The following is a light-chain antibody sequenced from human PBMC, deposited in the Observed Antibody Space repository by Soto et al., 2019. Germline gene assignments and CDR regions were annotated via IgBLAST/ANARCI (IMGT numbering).Light chain of an antibody. CDR1: QSISSW. J-gene: IGKJ3*01. CDR2: DAS. CDR3: QQYKSYSFT. V-gene: IGKV1-5*01. Sequence: DIQMTQSPSTLSASVGDRATITCRASQSISSWLAWYQKKPGKAPKLLIYDASNLESGVPSRFSGSGSGTEFTLTISSLQPDDFATSYCQQYKSYSFTFGPGTKVDIK.